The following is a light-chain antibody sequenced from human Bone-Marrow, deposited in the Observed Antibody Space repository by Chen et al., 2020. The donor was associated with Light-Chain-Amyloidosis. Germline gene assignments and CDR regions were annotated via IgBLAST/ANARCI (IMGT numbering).Light chain of an antibody. Sequence: QSALTQPASVSGSPGQSITISCTGTSSAVGADNYVSWYQQHPGKAPQVMIYAVTTRPSGVSDRFSGSKSGNTASLPISGLQAEDEADYYCSSYRSSSTWVFGGGTKLTVL. CDR1: SSAVGADNY. CDR3: SSYRSSSTWV. V-gene: IGLV2-14*01. CDR2: AVT. J-gene: IGLJ3*02.